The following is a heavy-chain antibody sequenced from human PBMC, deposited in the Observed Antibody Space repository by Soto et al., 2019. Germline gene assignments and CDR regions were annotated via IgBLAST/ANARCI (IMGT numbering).Heavy chain of an antibody. V-gene: IGHV1-46*01. CDR1: GYTFTSYY. D-gene: IGHD3-22*01. Sequence: QVQLVQSGAEVKKPGASVKVSCKASGYTFTSYYMHWVRQAPGQGLEWMGIINPSGGSTRYAQEFHGRVIMARDTTTSSVYMEVGRLKLEDAAVYYCAGGLIYVSSGYFFDYWGQGNLVPVSS. CDR2: INPSGGST. CDR3: AGGLIYVSSGYFFDY. J-gene: IGHJ4*02.